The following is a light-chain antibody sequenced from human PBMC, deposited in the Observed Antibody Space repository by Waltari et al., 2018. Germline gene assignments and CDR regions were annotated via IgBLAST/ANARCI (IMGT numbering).Light chain of an antibody. Sequence: QSVLTQPPSASGTPGQRVTISCSGSSSNIGSNYVYWYQPLPGTAPKPLIYRNNRRPSGGPDRFAGSKSGTSASLAISGLRSEDEADYYCAAWDDSLSGPEFGGGTKLTVL. CDR3: AAWDDSLSGPE. J-gene: IGLJ2*01. CDR2: RNN. V-gene: IGLV1-47*01. CDR1: SSNIGSNY.